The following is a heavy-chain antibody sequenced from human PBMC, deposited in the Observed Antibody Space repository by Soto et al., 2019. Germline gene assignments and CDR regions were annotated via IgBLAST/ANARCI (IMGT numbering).Heavy chain of an antibody. CDR3: AKCERMSFGESYGGS. CDR2: ISGGGDST. Sequence: PGGSLRLSCAASGFTFSSYAMSWVRQAPGKGLEWVSVISGGGDSTHYSDSVEGRFTISRDNSKNTLFLQMNSLGAEDTAVYYCAKCERMSFGESYGGSWGQGPLVTVSS. D-gene: IGHD3-10*01. CDR1: GFTFSSYA. V-gene: IGHV3-23*01. J-gene: IGHJ5*02.